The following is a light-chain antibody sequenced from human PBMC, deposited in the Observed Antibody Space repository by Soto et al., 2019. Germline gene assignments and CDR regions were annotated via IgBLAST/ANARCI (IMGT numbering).Light chain of an antibody. CDR1: QSVSSSY. CDR2: AAS. J-gene: IGKJ2*01. CDR3: QQYGTSPPHT. V-gene: IGKV3-20*01. Sequence: EIVLTQSPGTLSLSPGERGTLSCRASQSVSSSYLAWYQQKPGQAPRLLIYAASSRATGIPDRFSGSGSGTDFTLTISRREPEDFAVYYCQQYGTSPPHTFGQGTKLEIK.